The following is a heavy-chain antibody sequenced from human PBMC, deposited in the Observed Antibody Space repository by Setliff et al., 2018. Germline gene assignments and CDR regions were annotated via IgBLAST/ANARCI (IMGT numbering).Heavy chain of an antibody. J-gene: IGHJ4*02. V-gene: IGHV4-39*01. D-gene: IGHD6-6*01. CDR3: ARGRNVAARLFDS. CDR2: IYYRGDT. CDR1: GASLNSGTYY. Sequence: SETLSLTCTVSGASLNSGTYYWGWIRQPPGKGLEWIGRIYYRGDTYYNPSLKGRLTISVDTAQNQFSLKLNSVTAADTAVYYCARGRNVAARLFDSWGQGTLVTVSS.